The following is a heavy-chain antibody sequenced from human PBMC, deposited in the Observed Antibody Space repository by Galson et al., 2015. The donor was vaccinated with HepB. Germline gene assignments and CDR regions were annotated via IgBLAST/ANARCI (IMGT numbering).Heavy chain of an antibody. V-gene: IGHV3-30*02. CDR2: IQYNGFTK. D-gene: IGHD6-25*01. CDR3: ARNTPASGYHGLHY. CDR1: GFTFSNYG. Sequence: SLRLSCAASGFTFSNYGMHWVRQAPGKGLEWVAYIQYNGFTKYYGDSVTGRFTITRDNSKNTLYLQMNSLRPEDTALYHCARNTPASGYHGLHYGGQGTLVPVSS. J-gene: IGHJ4*02.